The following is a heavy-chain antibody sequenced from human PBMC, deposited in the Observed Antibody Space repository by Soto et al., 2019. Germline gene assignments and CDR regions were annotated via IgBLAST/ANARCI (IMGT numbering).Heavy chain of an antibody. V-gene: IGHV3-21*01. D-gene: IGHD2-2*01. J-gene: IGHJ6*03. Sequence: EVQLVESGGGLVKPGGSLRLSCAASGFTFSSYSMNWVRQAPWKGLEWVSSISSSSSYIYYADSVKGRFTISRDNAKNSLYLQMNSLRAEDTAVYYCARDAGYCSSTSCYAGYYYYYMDVWGKGTTVTVSS. CDR3: ARDAGYCSSTSCYAGYYYYYMDV. CDR2: ISSSSSYI. CDR1: GFTFSSYS.